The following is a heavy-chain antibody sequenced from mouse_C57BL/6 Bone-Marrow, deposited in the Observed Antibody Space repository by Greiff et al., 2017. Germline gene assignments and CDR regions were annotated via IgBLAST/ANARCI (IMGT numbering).Heavy chain of an antibody. V-gene: IGHV5-9*01. CDR2: ISGGGGNT. CDR1: GFTFSSYT. J-gene: IGHJ4*01. CDR3: ARRTWVYYAMDY. Sequence: EVKLVESGGGLVKPGGSLKLSCAASGFTFSSYTMSWVRQTPEKRLEWVATISGGGGNTYYPDSVRGRVTISRDNEKNTLYLQMSSLRSEDTALYYCARRTWVYYAMDYWGQGTSVTVSS.